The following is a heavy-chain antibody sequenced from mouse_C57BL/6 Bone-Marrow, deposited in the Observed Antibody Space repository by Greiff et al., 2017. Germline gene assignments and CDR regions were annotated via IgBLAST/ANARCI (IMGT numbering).Heavy chain of an antibody. Sequence: QVQLQQSGAELVKPGASVKLSCKASGYTFTSYWMHWVKQRPGQGLEWIGMIHPNSGSTNYNEKFKSKATLTVDKSSSTAYMQLSSLTSEDSAVYYCARWYGNFLYYYAMDYWGQGTSVTVSS. CDR2: IHPNSGST. J-gene: IGHJ4*01. V-gene: IGHV1-64*01. CDR3: ARWYGNFLYYYAMDY. D-gene: IGHD2-10*02. CDR1: GYTFTSYW.